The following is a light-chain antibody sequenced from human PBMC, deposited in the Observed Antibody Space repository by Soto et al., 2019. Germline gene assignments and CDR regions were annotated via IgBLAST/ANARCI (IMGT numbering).Light chain of an antibody. J-gene: IGKJ1*01. CDR1: RSLLHSNGYNY. V-gene: IGKV2-28*01. CDR3: MQTLQSPWT. CDR2: MGS. Sequence: DIVMTQSPLSLPVTPGEPASISCRSSRSLLHSNGYNYLDWYLQKPGQSPQLLICMGSNRASGVPDRFSGSGSGTDFTLTISRVEAEDVGVYYCMQTLQSPWTFGQGTQVDIK.